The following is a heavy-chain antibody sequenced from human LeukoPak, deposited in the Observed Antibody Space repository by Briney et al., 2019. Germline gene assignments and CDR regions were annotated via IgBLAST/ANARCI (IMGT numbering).Heavy chain of an antibody. D-gene: IGHD3-10*02. CDR2: ISSSGSTI. CDR1: GFTFSSYE. V-gene: IGHV3-48*03. CDR3: AELGITMIGGV. Sequence: GGSLRLSCAASGFTFSSYEMNWVRQAPGKGLEWVSYISSSGSTIYYADSVKGRFTISRDNAKNSLYLQMNSLRAEDTAVYRCAELGITMIGGVCGKGTTVTISS. J-gene: IGHJ6*04.